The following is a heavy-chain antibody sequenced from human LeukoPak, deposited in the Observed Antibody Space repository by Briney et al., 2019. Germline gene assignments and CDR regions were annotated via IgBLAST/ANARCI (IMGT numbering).Heavy chain of an antibody. V-gene: IGHV3-23*01. CDR1: GFTFSSYA. J-gene: IGHJ4*02. CDR2: ISGSDGST. CDR3: AKPARTDYVDY. Sequence: PGGSLRLSCAASGFTFSSYAMSWVRQAPGKGLEWVSGISGSDGSTYYVGSVKGRFTISRENSKNTLYLQMNSLRAEDTAVYYCAKPARTDYVDYWGQGTLVTVSS. D-gene: IGHD1-14*01.